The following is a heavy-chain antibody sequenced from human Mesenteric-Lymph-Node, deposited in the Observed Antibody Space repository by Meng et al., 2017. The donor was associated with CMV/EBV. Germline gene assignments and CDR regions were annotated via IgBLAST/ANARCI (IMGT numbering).Heavy chain of an antibody. J-gene: IGHJ5*02. V-gene: IGHV1-2*06. CDR3: ARDNVNPEGFDP. D-gene: IGHD2/OR15-2a*01. CDR1: GYTFTDFY. Sequence: QVHRVQSRAEVGKPGASVMVSCKASGYTFTDFYIHWVRQAPGQGLEWMGRINTNSGVSSSAQNFQGRVTMTRDTSISTAYMELGRLTSDDTAVYYCARDNVNPEGFDPWGQGTLVTVSS. CDR2: INTNSGVS.